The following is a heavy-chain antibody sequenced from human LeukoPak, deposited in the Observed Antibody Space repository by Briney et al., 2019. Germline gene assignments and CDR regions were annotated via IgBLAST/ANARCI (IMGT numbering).Heavy chain of an antibody. Sequence: GGSLRLSCAAPGFTFSSYSMNWVRQAPGKGLEWVSYISSSSSTIYYADSVKGRFTISRDNAKNSLYLQMNSLRAEDTAVYYCARGPRRFLEWLSSPYWGQGTLVTVSS. D-gene: IGHD3-3*01. J-gene: IGHJ4*02. CDR2: ISSSSSTI. V-gene: IGHV3-48*01. CDR3: ARGPRRFLEWLSSPY. CDR1: GFTFSSYS.